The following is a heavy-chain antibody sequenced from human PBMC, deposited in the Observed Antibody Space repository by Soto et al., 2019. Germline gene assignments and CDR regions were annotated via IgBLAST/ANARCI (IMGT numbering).Heavy chain of an antibody. CDR1: GFTFSNSW. Sequence: GGSLRLSCAASGFTFSNSWIHWGRQAPGKGLVWVSYINSDGSTTTYADSVKGRFTISRDNAKNTVYLQITSLTAEDTAVYYCARDRSYTTDYWGQGTLVTVSS. J-gene: IGHJ4*02. CDR3: ARDRSYTTDY. D-gene: IGHD1-26*01. V-gene: IGHV3-74*01. CDR2: INSDGSTT.